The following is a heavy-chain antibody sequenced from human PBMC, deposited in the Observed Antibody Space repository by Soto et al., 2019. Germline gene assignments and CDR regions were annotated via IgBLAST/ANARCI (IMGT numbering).Heavy chain of an antibody. CDR2: ISYDGSNK. CDR3: ARDRHSSGWDSNYYYYYGMDV. Sequence: AGGSLRLSCAASGFTFSSYAMHWVRQAPGKGLEWVAVISYDGSNKYYADSVKGRFTISRDNSKNTLYLQMNSLRAEDTAVYYCARDRHSSGWDSNYYYYYGMDVWGQGTTVTVSS. CDR1: GFTFSSYA. D-gene: IGHD6-19*01. V-gene: IGHV3-30-3*01. J-gene: IGHJ6*02.